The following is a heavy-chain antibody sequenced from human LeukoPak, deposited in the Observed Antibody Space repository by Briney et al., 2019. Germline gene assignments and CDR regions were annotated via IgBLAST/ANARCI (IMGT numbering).Heavy chain of an antibody. Sequence: PGRSLRLSCAASGFTFSSYAMSWVRQAPGKGLEWVSAISGSGGSTYYADSVKGRFTISRDNSKNTLYLQMNSLRAEDTAVYYCAHPTEYSSSWYGNWFDPWGQGTLVTVSS. D-gene: IGHD6-13*01. CDR2: ISGSGGST. CDR3: AHPTEYSSSWYGNWFDP. V-gene: IGHV3-23*01. J-gene: IGHJ5*02. CDR1: GFTFSSYA.